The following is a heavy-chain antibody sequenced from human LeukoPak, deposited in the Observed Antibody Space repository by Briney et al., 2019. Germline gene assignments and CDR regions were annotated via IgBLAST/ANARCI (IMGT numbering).Heavy chain of an antibody. CDR3: ARDMVHSSGAFDS. CDR1: GFTVSTNH. CDR2: INDVDTP. V-gene: IGHV3-53*01. Sequence: GGSLRLSCAVSGFTVSTNHMTWVRQAPGKGLEWVSAINDVDTPYYADTVRGRFTFSRDSANNTLYLQMKRLRAEDTAVYYCARDMVHSSGAFDSWGQGTLVTV. D-gene: IGHD3-22*01. J-gene: IGHJ4*02.